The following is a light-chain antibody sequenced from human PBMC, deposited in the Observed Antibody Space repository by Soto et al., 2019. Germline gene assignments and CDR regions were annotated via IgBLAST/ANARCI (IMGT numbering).Light chain of an antibody. CDR3: CSYAGTSTFWV. CDR1: SSDVGSYNL. Sequence: QSALTQPASVSGSPGQSITISCTGTSSDVGSYNLVSWYQQHPGKAPKLMIYEGSERPSGVSNRFSGSKSGNTASLTISGLQAEDEAEYYCCSYAGTSTFWVFGGGTKLTVL. V-gene: IGLV2-23*01. CDR2: EGS. J-gene: IGLJ3*02.